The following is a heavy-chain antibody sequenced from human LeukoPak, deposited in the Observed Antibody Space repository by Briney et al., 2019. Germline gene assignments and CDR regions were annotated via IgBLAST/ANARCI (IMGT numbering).Heavy chain of an antibody. CDR2: ISYDGSNK. D-gene: IGHD3-22*01. CDR3: AKGDKYYYDSSGYYPPDY. CDR1: GFTFSNFG. V-gene: IGHV3-30*18. J-gene: IGHJ4*02. Sequence: PGRSLRLSCAASGFTFSNFGIHWVRQAPGKGLEWVAVISYDGSNKYYADSVKGRFTISRDNSKNTLYLQMNSLRAEDTAVYYCAKGDKYYYDSSGYYPPDYWGQGTLVTVSS.